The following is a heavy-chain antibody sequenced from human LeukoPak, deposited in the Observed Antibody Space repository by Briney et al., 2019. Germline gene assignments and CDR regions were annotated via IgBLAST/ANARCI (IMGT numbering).Heavy chain of an antibody. Sequence: GGSLRLSCSVAGFTFSDHYMNWVRQAPGKGLEWVSSISSSSSYIYYADSVKGRFTISRDNAKNSLYLQMNSLRAEDTAVYYCARTFQTTDVDYWGQGTLVTVSS. J-gene: IGHJ4*02. CDR3: ARTFQTTDVDY. V-gene: IGHV3-21*01. CDR1: GFTFSDHY. D-gene: IGHD4-11*01. CDR2: ISSSSSYI.